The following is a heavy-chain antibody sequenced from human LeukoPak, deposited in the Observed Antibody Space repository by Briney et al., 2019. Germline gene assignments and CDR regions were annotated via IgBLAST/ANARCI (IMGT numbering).Heavy chain of an antibody. Sequence: GGSLRLSCAASGFTFSSFWINWVRQVPGKGLVWVSRINPESTTTTYADSVKGRFTISRDNARNTLYLQMTSLRVEDTAMYYCVKDHTGEQDKWGQGTLVTVSS. CDR3: VKDHTGEQDK. CDR1: GFTFSSFW. J-gene: IGHJ4*02. D-gene: IGHD1-1*01. CDR2: INPESTTT. V-gene: IGHV3-74*01.